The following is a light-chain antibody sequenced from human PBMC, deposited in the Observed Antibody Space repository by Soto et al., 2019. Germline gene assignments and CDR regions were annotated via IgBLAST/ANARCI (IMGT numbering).Light chain of an antibody. V-gene: IGKV4-1*01. CDR1: QSVLYSSNNKNC. CDR3: QQDYSPPRT. J-gene: IGKJ2*01. Sequence: DIVMTQSPDSLAVSLGERAIINCKSSQSVLYSSNNKNCLAWYQQKPGQPPKLLIYWASTRASGVPDRFSGSGSGTYFTLTISSLQAEDVAVYYCQQDYSPPRTFGQGTKLQIK. CDR2: WAS.